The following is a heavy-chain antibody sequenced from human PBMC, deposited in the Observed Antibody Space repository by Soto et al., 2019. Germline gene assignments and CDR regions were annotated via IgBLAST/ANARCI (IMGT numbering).Heavy chain of an antibody. D-gene: IGHD5-18*01. V-gene: IGHV4-39*01. CDR1: GGSISRSFFY. Sequence: SETLSLTCTVSGGSISRSFFYWGWVRQAPGKGLEWIGAVYYSGTTYYNPSLKSRVTISVDTSENQFSLRLTSVTAADTALYYCASYSYGYSYFLDYWGQGTLVTVYS. CDR2: VYYSGTT. CDR3: ASYSYGYSYFLDY. J-gene: IGHJ4*02.